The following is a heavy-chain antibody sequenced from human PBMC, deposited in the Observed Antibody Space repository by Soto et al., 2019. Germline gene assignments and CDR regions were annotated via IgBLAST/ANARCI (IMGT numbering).Heavy chain of an antibody. CDR2: ISAYNGNT. Sequence: GASGKVSCKASGYTFTSYGISWVRQAPGQGLEWMGWISAYNGNTNYAQKLQGRVTMTTDTSTSTAYMELRSLRPDDTAVYYCARGVVVVPAALFYGMDVWGQGTTVTVSS. CDR3: ARGVVVVPAALFYGMDV. D-gene: IGHD2-2*01. V-gene: IGHV1-18*01. CDR1: GYTFTSYG. J-gene: IGHJ6*02.